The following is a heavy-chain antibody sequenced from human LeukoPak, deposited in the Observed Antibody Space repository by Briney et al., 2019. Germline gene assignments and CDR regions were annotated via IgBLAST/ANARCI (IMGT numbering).Heavy chain of an antibody. CDR1: GFTFTSYS. D-gene: IGHD1-26*01. CDR2: ISGGGGST. J-gene: IGHJ4*02. Sequence: GGSLRLSCAASGFTFTSYSMNWVRQAPGKGLEWVSTISGGGGSTYYADSVKGRFTISRDNSKNTLYLQVNSLRAEDTAVYYCAKGGKWDVTPFDYWGQGTLVTVS. V-gene: IGHV3-23*01. CDR3: AKGGKWDVTPFDY.